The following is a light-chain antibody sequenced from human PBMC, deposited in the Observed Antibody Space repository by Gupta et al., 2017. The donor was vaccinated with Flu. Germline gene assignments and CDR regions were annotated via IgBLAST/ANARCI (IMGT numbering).Light chain of an antibody. CDR2: ENT. J-gene: IGLJ3*02. Sequence: VTISCTGGSSNIGAGYDVHWYQHLPGIAPKLLISENTNRPSGVPDRFSGSKSGASASLAIXGXQTEDEXDYYCQSYDRRLHGWVFGGGTKLTVL. CDR1: SSNIGAGYD. CDR3: QSYDRRLHGWV. V-gene: IGLV1-40*03.